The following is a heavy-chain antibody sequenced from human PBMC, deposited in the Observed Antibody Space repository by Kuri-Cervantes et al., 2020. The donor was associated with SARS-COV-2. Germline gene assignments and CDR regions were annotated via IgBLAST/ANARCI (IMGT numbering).Heavy chain of an antibody. J-gene: IGHJ4*02. Sequence: GESLKISCAASGFTFSDYYMSWVRQASGKGLEWIGRIRNKANNYATTYVASVKGRFTISRDDSKNTAYLQMNSLKTEDTAVYYCGSSVLRFFDQYGDYWGRGTLVTVSS. CDR3: GSSVLRFFDQYGDY. D-gene: IGHD3-9*01. CDR1: GFTFSDYY. CDR2: IRNKANNYAT. V-gene: IGHV3-73*01.